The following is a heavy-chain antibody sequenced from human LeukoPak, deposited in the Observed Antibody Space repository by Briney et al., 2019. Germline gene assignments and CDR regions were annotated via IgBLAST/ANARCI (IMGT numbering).Heavy chain of an antibody. CDR1: GYTFTGYH. CDR3: ARDYCSSTSCLFDY. Sequence: WASVKVSCKASGYTFTGYHMHWVRQAPGQGLEWMGRINPNTGGTDYAQKFQGRVTMTRDTSISTAYMDLSRLRSDDTAVYYCARDYCSSTSCLFDYWGQGTLVTVSS. J-gene: IGHJ4*02. CDR2: INPNTGGT. V-gene: IGHV1-2*06. D-gene: IGHD2-2*01.